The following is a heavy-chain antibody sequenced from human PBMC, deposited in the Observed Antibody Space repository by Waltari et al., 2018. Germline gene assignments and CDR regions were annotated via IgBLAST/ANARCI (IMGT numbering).Heavy chain of an antibody. CDR2: ITYNSGAI. V-gene: IGHV3-9*01. CDR1: GFNFQDYG. Sequence: EVQLVESGGGLVQPGGSLTLSCAGSGFNFQDYGMHWLRQPLGKGLEWVSGITYNSGAIGYADSVKGRFTISRDNARHSLSLQMNSLRPEDTALYFCAKTPWSGRYYSYYYMDV. J-gene: IGHJ6*03. D-gene: IGHD3-3*01. CDR3: AKTPWSGRYYSYYYMDV.